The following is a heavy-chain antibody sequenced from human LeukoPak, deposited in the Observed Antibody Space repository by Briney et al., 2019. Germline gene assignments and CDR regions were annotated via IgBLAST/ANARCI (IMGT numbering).Heavy chain of an antibody. Sequence: SETLSLTCTVSGGPNDRHYWSWIRQPPGKGLEWIGYVFYPGSTNYNPSLKSRVTMSLDTSRDQFSLRLTSGTAADTAIYYCASRPAGSTWYGVFDYWSQGTLVTVSS. J-gene: IGHJ4*02. CDR2: VFYPGST. CDR3: ASRPAGSTWYGVFDY. V-gene: IGHV4-59*11. D-gene: IGHD6-13*01. CDR1: GGPNDRHY.